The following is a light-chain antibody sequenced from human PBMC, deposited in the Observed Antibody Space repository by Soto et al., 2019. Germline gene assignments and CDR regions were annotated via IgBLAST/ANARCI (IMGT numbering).Light chain of an antibody. CDR3: MQSIQPPPT. CDR1: QSLLNRNGHNC. CDR2: LGS. Sequence: DIVMTQSPVSLPVTPGEPASISCRSSQSLLNRNGHNCWDWYVLKPGQSPQLLIHLGSIRAAGVLDRFSGSGSGTDFKLKISRVEAEDVGVYYCMQSIQPPPTFVVGTKVESK. V-gene: IGKV2-28*01. J-gene: IGKJ4*01.